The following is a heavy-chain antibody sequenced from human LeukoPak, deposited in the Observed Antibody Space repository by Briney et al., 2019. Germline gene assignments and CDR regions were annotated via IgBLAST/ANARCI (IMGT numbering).Heavy chain of an antibody. J-gene: IGHJ3*02. Sequence: GESLKISCKGSGYSFTSYWIGWVRQMPGKGLEWMGIIYPGDSDTRYSPSFQGLVTISADKSISTAYLQWSSLKASDTAMYYCASYYDSSSDAFDIWGQGTMVTVSS. D-gene: IGHD3-22*01. V-gene: IGHV5-51*01. CDR3: ASYYDSSSDAFDI. CDR2: IYPGDSDT. CDR1: GYSFTSYW.